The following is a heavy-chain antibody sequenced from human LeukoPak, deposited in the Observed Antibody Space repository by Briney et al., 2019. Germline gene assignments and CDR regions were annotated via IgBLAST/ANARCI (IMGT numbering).Heavy chain of an antibody. V-gene: IGHV1-18*04. D-gene: IGHD6-6*01. CDR3: ARDLEYSSSSPSYMDV. CDR2: ISAYNGNT. Sequence: ASVKVSCKASGYTFTSYYMHWVRQAPGQGLEWMGWISAYNGNTNYAQKLQGRVTMTTDTSTSTAYMELRSLRSDDTAVYYCARDLEYSSSSPSYMDVWGKGTTVTVSS. J-gene: IGHJ6*03. CDR1: GYTFTSYY.